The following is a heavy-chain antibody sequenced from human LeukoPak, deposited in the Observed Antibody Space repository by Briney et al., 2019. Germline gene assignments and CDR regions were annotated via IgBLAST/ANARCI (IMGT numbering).Heavy chain of an antibody. V-gene: IGHV4-59*01. CDR2: IYYTGAT. J-gene: IGHJ4*02. Sequence: SETLSLTCTVSGGSISSYYWSWIRLPPGKGLEWIGYIYYTGATYYNPSLKSRVTISLDTSKSQFSLKLSSVTAADAAVYYCARAGYSYGTGYYFDYWGQGALVTVSS. CDR3: ARAGYSYGTGYYFDY. D-gene: IGHD5-18*01. CDR1: GGSISSYY.